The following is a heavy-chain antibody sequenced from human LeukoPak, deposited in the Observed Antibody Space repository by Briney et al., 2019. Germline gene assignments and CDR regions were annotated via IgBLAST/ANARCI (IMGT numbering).Heavy chain of an antibody. CDR1: GGTFSSYA. J-gene: IGHJ5*02. Sequence: SVKVSCKASGGTFSSYAISWVRQAPGQGLEWMGGIIPIFGTANYAQKFQGRVTITADESTSTAYMELSSLRSEDTAVYYCARESGCSGGSCYPNWFDPWGQGSLVTVSS. V-gene: IGHV1-69*01. CDR2: IIPIFGTA. D-gene: IGHD2-15*01. CDR3: ARESGCSGGSCYPNWFDP.